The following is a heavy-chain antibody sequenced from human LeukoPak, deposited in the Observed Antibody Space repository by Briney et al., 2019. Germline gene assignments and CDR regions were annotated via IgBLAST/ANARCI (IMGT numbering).Heavy chain of an antibody. CDR3: TRVNLRGSQYNWFDP. V-gene: IGHV1-69*08. CDR2: ITPVIDSA. D-gene: IGHD1-26*01. CDR1: GGTFRSHI. J-gene: IGHJ5*02. Sequence: SVKVSCKTSGGTFRSHIFSWVRQAPGQGLEWMGRITPVIDSAKYAQKFRDRLTITADTSTGTAYMELSSLTPDDTALYYCTRVNLRGSQYNWFDPWGQGTLVIVSS.